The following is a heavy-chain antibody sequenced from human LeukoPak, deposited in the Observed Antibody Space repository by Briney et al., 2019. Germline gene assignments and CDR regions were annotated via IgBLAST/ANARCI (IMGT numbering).Heavy chain of an antibody. CDR2: IYYSGST. J-gene: IGHJ4*02. V-gene: IGHV4-39*01. D-gene: IGHD3-16*02. Sequence: PSETLSPTCTVSGGSISSSSYYWGWIRQPPGKGLEWIGSIYYSGSTYYNPSLKSRVTISVDTSKNQFSLKLSSVTAADTAVYYCASLQQLSNFDYWGQGTLVTVSS. CDR1: GGSISSSSYY. CDR3: ASLQQLSNFDY.